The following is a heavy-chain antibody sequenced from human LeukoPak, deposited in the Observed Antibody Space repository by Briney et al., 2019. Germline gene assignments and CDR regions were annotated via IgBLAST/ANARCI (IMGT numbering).Heavy chain of an antibody. CDR3: ARGPDINYYYYMDV. D-gene: IGHD2-15*01. CDR1: GYTFIGYY. V-gene: IGHV1-2*02. Sequence: ASVKVSCKASGYTFIGYYMHWVRQAPGQGLEWMGWINPNSGGTNYAQKFQGRVTMTRDTSISTAYMELSRLRSDDTAVYYCARGPDINYYYYMDVWGKGTTVTVSS. CDR2: INPNSGGT. J-gene: IGHJ6*03.